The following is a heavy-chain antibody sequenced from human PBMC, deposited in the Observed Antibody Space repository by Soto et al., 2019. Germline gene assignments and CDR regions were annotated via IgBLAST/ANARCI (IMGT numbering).Heavy chain of an antibody. CDR3: AREDSIIIPAVSDF. V-gene: IGHV3-21*01. CDR1: GFYFNNYG. CDR2: VSKSDYT. D-gene: IGHD2-2*01. Sequence: GSLRLSCAVSGFYFNNYGINWVRQAPGKGLEWVSSVSKSDYTYYSDSVEGRFTISRDNAKNSVSLQMNSLRPEDTAVYYCAREDSIIIPAVSDFWGQGTLVTVSS. J-gene: IGHJ4*02.